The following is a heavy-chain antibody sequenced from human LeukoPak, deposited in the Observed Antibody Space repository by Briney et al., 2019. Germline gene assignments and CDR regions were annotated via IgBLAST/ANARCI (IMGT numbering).Heavy chain of an antibody. CDR3: ARESRWSGWETYNWFDP. CDR2: NSAYNGNT. V-gene: IGHV1-18*01. Sequence: GASVKVSCKASGYTFTSYGISWVRQAPGQGLEWMGWNSAYNGNTNYAQKLQGRVTMTTDTSTSTAYMELRSLRAEDTAVYYCARESRWSGWETYNWFDPWGQGTLVTVSS. J-gene: IGHJ5*02. CDR1: GYTFTSYG. D-gene: IGHD6-19*01.